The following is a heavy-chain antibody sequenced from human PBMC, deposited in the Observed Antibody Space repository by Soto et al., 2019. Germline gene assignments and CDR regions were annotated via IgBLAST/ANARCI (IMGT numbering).Heavy chain of an antibody. CDR3: ARSLVVGAVAGMMWFDP. J-gene: IGHJ5*02. Sequence: QVQLVQSGAEVKKPGASVKVSCKASGYTFTSYAMHWVRQAPGQRLEWMGWINAGNGNTKYSQKFQGRVTITRDTSASKAYMELSSLRSEDTAVYYCARSLVVGAVAGMMWFDPWGQGTLVTVSS. D-gene: IGHD6-19*01. CDR1: GYTFTSYA. V-gene: IGHV1-3*01. CDR2: INAGNGNT.